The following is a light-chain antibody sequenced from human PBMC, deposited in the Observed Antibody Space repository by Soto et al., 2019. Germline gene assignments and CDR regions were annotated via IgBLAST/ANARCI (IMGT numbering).Light chain of an antibody. J-gene: IGKJ4*01. Sequence: DIQVTQHPSSLSASVGDRVTITCRASQGIKNYLAWYQQKPGETPKLLIYAASTLESGIPPRFSGSGSGTDFTLTINNLQPEDVATYYCPRYYNAPFTFGGGTKVEIK. V-gene: IGKV1-27*01. CDR1: QGIKNY. CDR2: AAS. CDR3: PRYYNAPFT.